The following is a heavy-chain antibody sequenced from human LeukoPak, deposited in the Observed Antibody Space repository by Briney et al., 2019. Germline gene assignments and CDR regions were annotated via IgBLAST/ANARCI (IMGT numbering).Heavy chain of an antibody. CDR1: GGSISNYY. CDR3: ARVFDSGSQAYFYYMDV. Sequence: PSETLSLTCTVSGGSISNYYWTWIRQPAGKGLEWIGRVYTTGTTNYNPSLKSRVTMSVDTSKNQFSLKVSSVTAADTAVYYCARVFDSGSQAYFYYMDVWGKGTTVTISS. J-gene: IGHJ6*03. V-gene: IGHV4-4*07. CDR2: VYTTGTT. D-gene: IGHD3-10*01.